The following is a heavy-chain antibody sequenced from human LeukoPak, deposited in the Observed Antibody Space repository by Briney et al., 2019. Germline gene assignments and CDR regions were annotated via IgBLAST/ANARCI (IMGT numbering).Heavy chain of an antibody. V-gene: IGHV5-51*01. D-gene: IGHD2-21*02. CDR3: ARGDVVRGVSWFDS. J-gene: IGHJ5*01. Sequence: GESLKISCQGSGYTFTSYWIGWVRQMPVKGLEWMGSNYPGDSDTKYSPSFQGQVTISVDKSTNTAYLQWKSLKASDTAMYYCARGDVVRGVSWFDSWGQGALVTVSS. CDR1: GYTFTSYW. CDR2: NYPGDSDT.